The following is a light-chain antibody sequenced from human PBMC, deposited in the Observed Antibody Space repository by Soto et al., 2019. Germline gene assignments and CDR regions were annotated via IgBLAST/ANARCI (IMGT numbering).Light chain of an antibody. J-gene: IGLJ2*01. CDR2: EVR. CDR1: NSDIGGYNY. Sequence: QSALTQPASVSGSPGQSVTISCTGSNSDIGGYNYVSWYQHHPGKAPKLLISEVRNRPSGVSDRFSGSKSGNTASLTISGLQAEDESDYYCSSYTSINTLVFGGGTKLTVL. V-gene: IGLV2-14*01. CDR3: SSYTSINTLV.